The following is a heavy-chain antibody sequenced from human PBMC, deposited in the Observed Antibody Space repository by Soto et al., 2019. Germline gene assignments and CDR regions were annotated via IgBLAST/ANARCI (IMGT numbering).Heavy chain of an antibody. J-gene: IGHJ6*03. CDR1: GYTFTSYD. V-gene: IGHV1-8*01. Sequence: ASVKVSCKASGYTFTSYDINWMRQATGQGLEWMGWMNPNSGNTGYAQKFQGRVTMTRNTSISTAYMELSSLRFEDTAVYYCARARNKGYYYYYYMDVWGKGTTVTV. CDR3: ARARNKGYYYYYYMDV. CDR2: MNPNSGNT.